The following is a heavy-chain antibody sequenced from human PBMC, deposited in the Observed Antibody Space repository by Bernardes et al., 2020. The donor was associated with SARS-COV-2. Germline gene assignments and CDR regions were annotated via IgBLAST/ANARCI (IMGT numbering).Heavy chain of an antibody. J-gene: IGHJ4*02. Sequence: GGSLRLSRAASGFMFSTSWMTWVRQAPGKGLEWVANINQDGSATYSVDSVQGRFTISRDNAKNFLYLQMNSLRAEDTAVYYCARLSVSYDDHWGQGTLVTVSS. D-gene: IGHD3-16*01. CDR1: GFMFSTSW. CDR2: INQDGSAT. V-gene: IGHV3-7*03. CDR3: ARLSVSYDDH.